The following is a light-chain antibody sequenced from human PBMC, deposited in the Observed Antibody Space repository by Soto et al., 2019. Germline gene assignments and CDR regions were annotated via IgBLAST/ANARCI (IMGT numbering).Light chain of an antibody. CDR1: SSDVGGYNY. Sequence: QSAPTQPASVSGSPGQSITISCTGTSSDVGGYNYVSWYQQHPGKAPKLMIYDVNNRPSGVSNRFSGSKSGNTASLTISGLQAEDEADYYCSSYTGSSTYVVFGGGTKLTVL. CDR2: DVN. J-gene: IGLJ2*01. CDR3: SSYTGSSTYVV. V-gene: IGLV2-14*01.